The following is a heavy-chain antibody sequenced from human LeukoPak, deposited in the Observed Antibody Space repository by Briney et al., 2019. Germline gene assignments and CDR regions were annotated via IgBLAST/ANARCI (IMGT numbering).Heavy chain of an antibody. V-gene: IGHV4-59*08. CDR3: ARHSQHSRDLGSARNLGY. J-gene: IGHJ4*02. CDR2: IHPSGST. D-gene: IGHD5-24*01. Sequence: PPETLSLTCTVSGGSISSYYWSWIRQPPGKGLEWIGYIHPSGSTNYNPSLKSRVAISVDTSKNLFSLRLTSVTAADTAVYYCARHSQHSRDLGSARNLGYWGQGTLVTVSS. CDR1: GGSISSYY.